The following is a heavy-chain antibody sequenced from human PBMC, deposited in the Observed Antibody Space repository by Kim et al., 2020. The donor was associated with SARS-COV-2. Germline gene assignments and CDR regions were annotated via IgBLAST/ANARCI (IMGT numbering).Heavy chain of an antibody. CDR2: ISTSGSTR. CDR1: GFTFSNYE. Sequence: LSLTCAASGFTFSNYEMNWVRQAPGKGLEWVSYISTSGSTRYYADSVKGRFTISRDNAKNSLYLQMNSLRAEDTAVYYCARNWHYNNYAIDVWGQGTTVTVSS. CDR3: ARNWHYNNYAIDV. J-gene: IGHJ6*02. D-gene: IGHD1-1*01. V-gene: IGHV3-48*03.